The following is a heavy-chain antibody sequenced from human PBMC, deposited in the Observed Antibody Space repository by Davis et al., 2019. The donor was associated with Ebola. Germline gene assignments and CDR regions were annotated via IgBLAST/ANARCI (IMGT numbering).Heavy chain of an antibody. Sequence: PGGSLRLSCAASGFTFSSYAMSWVRQAPGKGLEWVSAISGSGGSTYYADSVKGRFTISRDNSKNTLYLQMNSLRAEDTAVYYCAKDHLFGVVIPGNWFDPWGQGTLVTVSS. J-gene: IGHJ5*02. CDR2: ISGSGGST. V-gene: IGHV3-23*01. D-gene: IGHD3-3*01. CDR1: GFTFSSYA. CDR3: AKDHLFGVVIPGNWFDP.